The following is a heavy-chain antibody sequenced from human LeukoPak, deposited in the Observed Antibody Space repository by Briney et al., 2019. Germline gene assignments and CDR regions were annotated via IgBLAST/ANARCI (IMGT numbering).Heavy chain of an antibody. V-gene: IGHV3-23*01. J-gene: IGHJ2*01. CDR3: TSARRTFWYFDL. Sequence: GGSLRLSCAASGLTFSNYGMNWVRQAPGKGLEWVSSISGRGSTYYADSVKGRFTVSVDNSKNTLYLQMNGLRAEDTAVYHCTSARRTFWYFDLWGRGTLVTVSS. CDR1: GLTFSNYG. CDR2: ISGRGST.